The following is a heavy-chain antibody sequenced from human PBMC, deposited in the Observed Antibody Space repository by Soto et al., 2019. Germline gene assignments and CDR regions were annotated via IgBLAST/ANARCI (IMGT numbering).Heavy chain of an antibody. Sequence: QVQLVQSGAEVKKPGSSVKVSCKASGGTFSSYAISWVRQAPGQGLEWMGGVIPIFGTATYAQKYQGRVTITADESTSTAYMELSSLRSEDTAVYYCASPPPHYYYYGMDVWGQGTTVTVSS. CDR2: VIPIFGTA. V-gene: IGHV1-69*12. CDR3: ASPPPHYYYYGMDV. J-gene: IGHJ6*02. CDR1: GGTFSSYA.